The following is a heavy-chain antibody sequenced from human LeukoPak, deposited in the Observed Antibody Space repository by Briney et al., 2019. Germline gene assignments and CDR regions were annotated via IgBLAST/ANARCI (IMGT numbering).Heavy chain of an antibody. CDR3: ARGGEVGIAVAGVIYHYYYYGMDV. D-gene: IGHD6-19*01. J-gene: IGHJ6*04. Sequence: ASVKVSCKASGYTFTSYYMHWVRQAPGQGLEWMGIINPSGGSTSYAQKFQGRVTMTRDTSTSTVYMELSSLRSEDTAVYCCARGGEVGIAVAGVIYHYYYYGMDVWGKGTTVTVSP. CDR1: GYTFTSYY. CDR2: INPSGGST. V-gene: IGHV1-46*01.